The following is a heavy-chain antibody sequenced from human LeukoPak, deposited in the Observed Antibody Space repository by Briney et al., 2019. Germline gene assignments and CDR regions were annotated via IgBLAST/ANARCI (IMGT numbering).Heavy chain of an antibody. D-gene: IGHD7-27*01. CDR2: MNPNSGNT. J-gene: IGHJ4*02. Sequence: ASVKVSCKASGYTFTSYGISWVRQAPGQGLEWMGWMNPNSGNTGYAQKFLGRVSLTRDTSISTAYMELSSLRFEDTAVYYCAKNPALTGEFDSWGQGTLITVSS. CDR1: GYTFTSYG. CDR3: AKNPALTGEFDS. V-gene: IGHV1-8*03.